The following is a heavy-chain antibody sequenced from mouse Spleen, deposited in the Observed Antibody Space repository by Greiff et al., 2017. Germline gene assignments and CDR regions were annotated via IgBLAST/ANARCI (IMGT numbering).Heavy chain of an antibody. CDR3: ARGNYGSYYAMDY. V-gene: IGHV2-9*02. CDR1: GFSLTSYG. CDR2: IWAGGST. J-gene: IGHJ4*01. Sequence: QVHVKQSGPGLVAPSQSLSITCTVSGFSLTSYGVHWVRQPPGKGLEWLGVIWAGGSTNYNSALMSRLSISKDNSKSQVFLKMNSLQTDDTAMYYCARGNYGSYYAMDYWGQGTSVTVSS. D-gene: IGHD1-2*01.